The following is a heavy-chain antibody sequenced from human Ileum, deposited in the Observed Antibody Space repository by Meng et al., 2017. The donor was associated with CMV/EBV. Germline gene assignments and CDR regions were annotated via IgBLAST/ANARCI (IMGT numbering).Heavy chain of an antibody. D-gene: IGHD4-17*01. CDR1: GLTFSRYG. CDR2: IWSDGSKK. Sequence: SCVASGLTFSRYGMHWVRRAPGKGLEWVAVIWSDGSKKYYADSVKGRFTISRDNSKNTLYLQMSSLRADDTALYYCATDSGGSPFDYWGQGTLVTVSS. CDR3: ATDSGGSPFDY. J-gene: IGHJ4*02. V-gene: IGHV3-33*01.